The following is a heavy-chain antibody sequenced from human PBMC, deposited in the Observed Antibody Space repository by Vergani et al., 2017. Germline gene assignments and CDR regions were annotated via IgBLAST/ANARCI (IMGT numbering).Heavy chain of an antibody. V-gene: IGHV5-51*01. CDR2: IYPADSDT. CDR3: ARHTTYTDY. Sequence: EVELVQSGPEMRKPGESLKISCKGSEYSFGNYWIGWVRQMPGKGLEWMGIIYPADSDTRYSPSFQGQVTISADKSISTAFLQWDSLKASDTTLDYCARHTTYTDYWGQGTLVTVSS. CDR1: EYSFGNYW. D-gene: IGHD1-1*01. J-gene: IGHJ4*02.